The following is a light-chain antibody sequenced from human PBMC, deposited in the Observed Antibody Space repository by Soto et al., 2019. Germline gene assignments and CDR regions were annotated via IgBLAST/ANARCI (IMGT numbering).Light chain of an antibody. Sequence: QSVLTQPPSSAGTPGQRVTISCSESSSSIGRNTVNCDQQLPGTAPKLLIYSNNQRPSGVPDRLSGSKSGTSASLAISGLQSGDEAHYYCAAFDASMHERVFGGGPKLTVL. J-gene: IGLJ3*02. CDR2: SNN. CDR3: AAFDASMHERV. V-gene: IGLV1-44*01. CDR1: SSSIGRNT.